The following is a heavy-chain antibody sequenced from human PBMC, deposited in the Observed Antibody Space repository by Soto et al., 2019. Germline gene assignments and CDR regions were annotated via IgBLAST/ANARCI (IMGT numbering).Heavy chain of an antibody. Sequence: EVQLVESGGGLVQPGGSLRLSCAASRGFTFRSYWRNWVRQAPGKGLEWGANIKQDGSEKNYGDSVKGRFTISRDNAKNSLYLQMNGLRADDTAVYYCAGGGGWESDSWGQGTLVIVSS. CDR3: AGGGGWESDS. CDR2: IKQDGSEK. J-gene: IGHJ4*02. CDR1: RGFTFRSYW. V-gene: IGHV3-7*01. D-gene: IGHD6-19*01.